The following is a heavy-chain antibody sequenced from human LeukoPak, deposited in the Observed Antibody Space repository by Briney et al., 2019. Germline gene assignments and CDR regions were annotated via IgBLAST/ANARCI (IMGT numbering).Heavy chain of an antibody. D-gene: IGHD4-11*01. CDR2: INPSGGGT. V-gene: IGHV1-46*01. CDR3: ARVRIGHPTVTTTSYYFDY. Sequence: ASVKVSCKASGYTFTGYYMHWVRQAPGQGLEWMGIINPSGGGTSYAQKFQGRVTMTRDTSTSTVYMELSSLRSEDTAVYYCARVRIGHPTVTTTSYYFDYWGQGTLVTVSS. J-gene: IGHJ4*02. CDR1: GYTFTGYY.